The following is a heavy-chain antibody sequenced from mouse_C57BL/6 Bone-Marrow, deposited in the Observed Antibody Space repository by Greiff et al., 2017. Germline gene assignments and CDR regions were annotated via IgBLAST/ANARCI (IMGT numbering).Heavy chain of an antibody. CDR3: TRGGDYWYFDV. J-gene: IGHJ1*03. CDR2: IDPETGGT. CDR1: GYTFTDYE. V-gene: IGHV1-15*01. Sequence: VQLQQSGAELVRPGASVTLSCKASGYTFTDYEMHWVKQTPVHGLEWIGAIDPETGGTAYNQKFKGKAILTADKSSSTASMELRSLTSEDSAVYYCTRGGDYWYFDVWGTGTTVTVSS.